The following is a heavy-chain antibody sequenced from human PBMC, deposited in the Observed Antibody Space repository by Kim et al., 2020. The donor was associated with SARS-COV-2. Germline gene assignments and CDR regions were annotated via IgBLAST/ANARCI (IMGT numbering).Heavy chain of an antibody. CDR2: INTGNGDT. Sequence: ASVKVSCKTSGYTFRIYGIHWVRQAPGQRLEWMGWINTGNGDTEYSQTLQGRVTITRDSSATTVYMELTSLTSEDTAVYYCARDLWSRQFDYWGQGTLVTVSS. CDR1: GYTFRIYG. V-gene: IGHV1-3*04. CDR3: ARDLWSRQFDY. J-gene: IGHJ4*02. D-gene: IGHD3-10*01.